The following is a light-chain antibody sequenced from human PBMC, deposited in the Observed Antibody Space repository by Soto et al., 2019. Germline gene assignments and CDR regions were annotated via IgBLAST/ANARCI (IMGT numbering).Light chain of an antibody. V-gene: IGKV1-39*01. CDR1: QSISRY. CDR3: QPSYRTPYT. J-gene: IGKJ2*01. CDR2: GAS. Sequence: DIQMTQSPSSLSASVGDRVTITCRASQSISRYLNWYQQEPGKAPKLLIYGASSLQSGVPSRFSGSGSGTDFTLTIRSLQPEDFATYYCQPSYRTPYTFGQGTHLEIK.